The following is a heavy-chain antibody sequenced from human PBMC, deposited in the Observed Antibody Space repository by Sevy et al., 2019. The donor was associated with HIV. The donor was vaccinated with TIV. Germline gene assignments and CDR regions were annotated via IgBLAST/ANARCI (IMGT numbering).Heavy chain of an antibody. J-gene: IGHJ4*02. Sequence: GGSLRLSCAASGFTFRNYAMSWVRQAPGKGLEWVAAISGSGGTTHYSDSVKGRFTISRDNSKKTLYLQMNSLRVEDTADHFCAKDSDSSIYYNPFDFWGPGTLLTVSS. CDR2: ISGSGGTT. CDR1: GFTFRNYA. D-gene: IGHD3-22*01. V-gene: IGHV3-23*01. CDR3: AKDSDSSIYYNPFDF.